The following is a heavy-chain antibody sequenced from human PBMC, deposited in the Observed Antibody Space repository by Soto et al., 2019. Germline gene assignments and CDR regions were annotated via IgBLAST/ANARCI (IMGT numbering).Heavy chain of an antibody. D-gene: IGHD3-3*01. V-gene: IGHV4-34*01. CDR2: INHSGST. J-gene: IGHJ6*02. CDR3: ARGLGYYDFWSGYYGMDV. Sequence: SETLSLTCAVYVGSFSCYYWSWIRQPPGKGLEWIGEINHSGSTNYNPSLKSRVTISVDTSKNQFSLKLSSVTAADTAVYYCARGLGYYDFWSGYYGMDVWGQGTTVTVSS. CDR1: VGSFSCYY.